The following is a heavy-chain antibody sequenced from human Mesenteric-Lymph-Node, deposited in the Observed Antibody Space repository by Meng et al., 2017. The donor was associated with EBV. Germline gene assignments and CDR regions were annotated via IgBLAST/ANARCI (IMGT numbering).Heavy chain of an antibody. CDR3: ARGPHYYGSGTHYDWFDP. D-gene: IGHD3-10*01. CDR2: MNPNSGNA. J-gene: IGHJ5*02. Sequence: QGELVQVGGEVKKPGASVKGSCKASEYTFTSYDINWLRQATGQGLEWMGWMNPNSGNAGYAQKFQGRVTMTKNTSINTAYMELSSLTSEDTAVYYCARGPHYYGSGTHYDWFDPWGQGTLVTVSS. CDR1: EYTFTSYD. V-gene: IGHV1-8*01.